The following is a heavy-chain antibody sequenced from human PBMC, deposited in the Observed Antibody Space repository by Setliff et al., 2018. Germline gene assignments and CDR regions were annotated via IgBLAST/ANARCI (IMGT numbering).Heavy chain of an antibody. CDR3: ARDRPEVVIGAARALFDY. J-gene: IGHJ4*02. Sequence: SVKVSCKASGGTFSSQGISWVRQAPGQGLEWMGGIMPIFGTTNYARKFQGRVTITTDKSTSTAYMEMSSLRSEDTAVYYCARDRPEVVIGAARALFDYWGQGALVTVSS. D-gene: IGHD2-15*01. CDR2: IMPIFGTT. CDR1: GGTFSSQG. V-gene: IGHV1-69*05.